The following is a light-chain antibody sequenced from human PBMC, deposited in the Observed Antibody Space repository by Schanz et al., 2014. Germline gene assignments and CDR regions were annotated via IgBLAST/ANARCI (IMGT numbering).Light chain of an antibody. Sequence: DIQMTQSPSTLSASVGDRVTITCRASQSISSWLAWYQQKPGKAPKLLIYDASSLESGVPSRFSGSGSGTEFTLTITRLAPEDFAVFYCQQYGSSPLTFGQGTKLEIK. CDR1: QSISSW. CDR3: QQYGSSPLT. J-gene: IGKJ2*01. CDR2: DAS. V-gene: IGKV1-5*01.